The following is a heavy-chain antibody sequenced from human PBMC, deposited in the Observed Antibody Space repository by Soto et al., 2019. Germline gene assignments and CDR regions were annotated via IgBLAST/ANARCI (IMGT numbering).Heavy chain of an antibody. CDR1: GFTFGSYE. V-gene: IGHV3-48*03. CDR3: ARGGRFFDA. CDR2: ISGSGSPI. D-gene: IGHD3-16*01. Sequence: GGSLRLSCAASGFTFGSYEMNWVRQAPGKGLEWLSYISGSGSPIYYAESVKGRFIISRDSAKNSLYLQMNSLRAEDTAIYFCARGGRFFDAWGPGIQVTVSS. J-gene: IGHJ5*02.